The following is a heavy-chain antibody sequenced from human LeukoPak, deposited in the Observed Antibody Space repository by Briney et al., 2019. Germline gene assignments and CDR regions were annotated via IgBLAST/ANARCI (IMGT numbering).Heavy chain of an antibody. CDR1: GFTFSNYV. CDR3: ARDLVPGYAYVAYFDY. CDR2: IRHDGSNK. Sequence: GRSLRLSCAASGFTFSNYVMHWVRQAPGKGLEWVAVIRHDGSNKYYADSVKGRFTISRDNSKNTLSLQMNSLRTEDTAVFYCARDLVPGYAYVAYFDYWGQGTLVTVSS. J-gene: IGHJ4*02. D-gene: IGHD3-16*01. V-gene: IGHV3-33*01.